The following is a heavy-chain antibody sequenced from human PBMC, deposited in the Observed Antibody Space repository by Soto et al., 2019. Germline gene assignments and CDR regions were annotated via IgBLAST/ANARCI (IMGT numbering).Heavy chain of an antibody. CDR1: GGTFHSYT. V-gene: IGHV1-69*02. CDR2: VNPIVGMS. Sequence: QVQLVQSGAEVKKPGSSVKVSCTASGGTFHSYTLNWVRQAPGQRLEWVGRVNPIVGMSSSASKFQGSVTMTVDKSTSKAYMEQTGLRSEDTAVYYCATSYGSGSTHFDSWGQGTLVTVSS. CDR3: ATSYGSGSTHFDS. J-gene: IGHJ4*02. D-gene: IGHD3-10*01.